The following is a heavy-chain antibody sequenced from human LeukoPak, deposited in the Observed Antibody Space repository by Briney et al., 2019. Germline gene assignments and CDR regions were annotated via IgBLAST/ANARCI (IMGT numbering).Heavy chain of an antibody. CDR2: ISSDGGRK. Sequence: GGSLRLSCSASGFTFSSFAMFWVRQAPGKGLEYVSGISSDGGRKNYADSVKARFTISRDNSKVTLYLQMTSLRPEDTAIYYCVKDPSGNYFYFDYWGQGTLVTVSS. D-gene: IGHD1-26*01. J-gene: IGHJ4*02. CDR1: GFTFSSFA. CDR3: VKDPSGNYFYFDY. V-gene: IGHV3-64D*09.